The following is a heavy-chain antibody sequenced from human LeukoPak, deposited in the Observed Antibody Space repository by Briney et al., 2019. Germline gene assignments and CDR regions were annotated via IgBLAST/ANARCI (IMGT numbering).Heavy chain of an antibody. J-gene: IGHJ4*02. V-gene: IGHV3-30*02. D-gene: IGHD3-10*01. Sequence: TGGSLRLSCAASGFTFSTYGMHWVRQAPGKGLEWVSFIRYVGINKYYADSVKGRFTISRDNSKNTLYLQMNSLRAEDTAVYYCAKERYDYWDYWGQGTLVTVSS. CDR1: GFTFSTYG. CDR2: IRYVGINK. CDR3: AKERYDYWDY.